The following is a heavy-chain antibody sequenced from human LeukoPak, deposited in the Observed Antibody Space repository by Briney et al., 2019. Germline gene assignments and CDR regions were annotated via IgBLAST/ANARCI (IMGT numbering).Heavy chain of an antibody. CDR1: GFTFSSYA. CDR2: ISYDGSNK. V-gene: IGHV3-30-3*02. J-gene: IGHJ4*02. Sequence: PGGSLRLSCAASGFTFSSYAMHWVRQAPGKGLEWVAVISYDGSNKYYADSMEGRLTISRDDSKNTLYLQMNSLRAEDTAVYYCAKQRSGGSGWCMDYWGQGTLVTVSS. D-gene: IGHD6-19*01. CDR3: AKQRSGGSGWCMDY.